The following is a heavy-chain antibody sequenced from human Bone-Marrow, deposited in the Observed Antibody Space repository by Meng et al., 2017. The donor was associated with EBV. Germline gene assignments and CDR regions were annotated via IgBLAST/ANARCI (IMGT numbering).Heavy chain of an antibody. CDR1: GYTFTSYG. D-gene: IGHD5-12*01. Sequence: VQLVQYGAEVQEPGASVKFSCKASGYTFTSYGVTWVRQAPGQGLEWMGWITAYNGLTRYEQKFQGRVMLTTDTSTTTAYMELRSLTFDDTAVYYCARNPRSEYSGYDYWGQGTLVTVSS. J-gene: IGHJ4*02. CDR3: ARNPRSEYSGYDY. CDR2: ITAYNGLT. V-gene: IGHV1-18*01.